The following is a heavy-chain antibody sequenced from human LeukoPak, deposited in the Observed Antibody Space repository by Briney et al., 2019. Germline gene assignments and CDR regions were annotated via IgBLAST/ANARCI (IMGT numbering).Heavy chain of an antibody. V-gene: IGHV3-48*03. CDR3: ARGDSGSYYFDY. D-gene: IGHD1-26*01. CDR2: ISSSGSTI. CDR1: GFTFSSYE. Sequence: GGSLRLSCAASGFTFSSYEVNWVRQAPGKGLEWVSYISSSGSTIYYADSVKGRFTISRDNAKNSLYLQMNSLRAEDTAVYYCARGDSGSYYFDYWGQGTLVTVSS. J-gene: IGHJ4*02.